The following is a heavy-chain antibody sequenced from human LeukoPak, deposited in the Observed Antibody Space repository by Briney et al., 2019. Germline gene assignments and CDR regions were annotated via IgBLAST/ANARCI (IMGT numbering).Heavy chain of an antibody. J-gene: IGHJ4*02. D-gene: IGHD3-10*01. CDR1: GFTFSGYW. CDR2: VKQDGSEK. CDR3: AREVREVIIGVDY. Sequence: GGSLRLSCAASGFTFSGYWMSWVRQAPGKGLEWVANVKQDGSEKYYVDSVKGRFTISRDNAKNSLYLQMNSLRAEDTAVYYCAREVREVIIGVDYWGQGTLVTVSS. V-gene: IGHV3-7*01.